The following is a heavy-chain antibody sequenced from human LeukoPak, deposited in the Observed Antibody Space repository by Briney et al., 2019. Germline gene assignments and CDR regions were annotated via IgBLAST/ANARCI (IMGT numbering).Heavy chain of an antibody. V-gene: IGHV3-11*06. CDR1: GCTFSDYY. CDR3: ARGGRDYGDYVFDY. Sequence: GGSLRLSCAAAGCTFSDYYMSWIRQAPGKGLEWVSYISSSSSYTNYADSVKGRFTISRDNAKNSLYLQMNSLRAEDTAVYYCARGGRDYGDYVFDYWGQGTLVTVSS. D-gene: IGHD4-17*01. CDR2: ISSSSSYT. J-gene: IGHJ4*02.